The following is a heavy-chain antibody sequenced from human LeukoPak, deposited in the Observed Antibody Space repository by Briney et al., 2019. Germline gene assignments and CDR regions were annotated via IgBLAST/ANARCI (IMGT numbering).Heavy chain of an antibody. Sequence: ASVKVSCKASGYTFTSFGISWVRQAPGQGLEWMGWSSAYNGNTKSAQKFQGGVTMTTDTSTSTAYMELRSLRSDDTAVFYCVRDLGVDTSMIFFDYWGQGTLVTVSS. J-gene: IGHJ4*02. D-gene: IGHD5-18*01. CDR3: VRDLGVDTSMIFFDY. CDR2: SSAYNGNT. V-gene: IGHV1-18*01. CDR1: GYTFTSFG.